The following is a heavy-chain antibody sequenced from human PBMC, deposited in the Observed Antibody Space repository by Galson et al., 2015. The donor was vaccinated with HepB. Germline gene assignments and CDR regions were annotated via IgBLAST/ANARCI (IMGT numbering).Heavy chain of an antibody. CDR3: AREGRLVPIFWGMDV. CDR1: GFTFSSYW. Sequence: SLRLSCAASGFTFSSYWMSWVRQAPGKGLEWVANIKQDGSEKYYVDSVKGRFTISRDNAKNSLYLQMNSLRAEDTAVYYCAREGRLVPIFWGMDVWGQGTTVTVSS. CDR2: IKQDGSEK. V-gene: IGHV3-7*03. D-gene: IGHD6-19*01. J-gene: IGHJ6*02.